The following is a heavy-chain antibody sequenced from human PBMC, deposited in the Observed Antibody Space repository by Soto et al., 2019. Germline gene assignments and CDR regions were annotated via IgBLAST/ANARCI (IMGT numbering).Heavy chain of an antibody. Sequence: EVQVVESGGGLVQPGGSLRLSCAASGFTFSRHWMTWVRQVPGKGLEWVANINQDGSDQYYVDSVKGRFTISRDNPKNSLCLHMNSLRVEDTAVYYCARSMRHTLNPWGQGTLVTVSS. V-gene: IGHV3-7*01. D-gene: IGHD2-8*01. CDR2: INQDGSDQ. J-gene: IGHJ5*02. CDR1: GFTFSRHW. CDR3: ARSMRHTLNP.